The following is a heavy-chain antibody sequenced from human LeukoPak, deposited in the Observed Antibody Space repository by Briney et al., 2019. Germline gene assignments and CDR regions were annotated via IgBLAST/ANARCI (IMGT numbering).Heavy chain of an antibody. Sequence: GGSLRLSCAGAGFTFSTYSMNWVRQAPGKGLEWVSSISASSTYIYYADSVKGRFTVPRDNAENSLHLQMNSLRAEDTAVYYCARGRAVAGSYYFDYWGQGALVTVSS. CDR3: ARGRAVAGSYYFDY. J-gene: IGHJ4*02. V-gene: IGHV3-21*01. CDR2: ISASSTYI. D-gene: IGHD6-19*01. CDR1: GFTFSTYS.